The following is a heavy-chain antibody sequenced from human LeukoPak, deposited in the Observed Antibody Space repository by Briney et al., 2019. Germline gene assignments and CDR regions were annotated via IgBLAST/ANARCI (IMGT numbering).Heavy chain of an antibody. CDR2: IYYSGST. J-gene: IGHJ2*01. Sequence: NPSETLSLTCTVSGGSISSYYWSWIRQSPGKGLEWIGYIYYSGSTNYNPSLKSRVTISVDTSKNQFSLKLSSVTAADTAVYYCARADRPSSLNGDYWYFDLWGRGTLVTVSS. V-gene: IGHV4-59*01. D-gene: IGHD4-17*01. CDR1: GGSISSYY. CDR3: ARADRPSSLNGDYWYFDL.